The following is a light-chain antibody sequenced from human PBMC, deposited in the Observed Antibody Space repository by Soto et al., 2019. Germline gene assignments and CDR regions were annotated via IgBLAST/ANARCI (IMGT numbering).Light chain of an antibody. CDR2: WAS. J-gene: IGKJ3*01. V-gene: IGKV4-1*01. CDR3: QQYYSTPVT. CDR1: QSALYSSNNKHY. Sequence: DIVMTQSPDSLAVSLGERATINCKSSQSALYSSNNKHYLAWYQQKPGQPPKLLIYWASTRESGVPDRFSGSGSGTDFTLTISSLQAEDVAVYYCQQYYSTPVTFGPGTKVDIK.